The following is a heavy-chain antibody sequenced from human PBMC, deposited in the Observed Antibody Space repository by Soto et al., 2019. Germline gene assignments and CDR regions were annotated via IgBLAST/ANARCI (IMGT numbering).Heavy chain of an antibody. CDR3: ARGSTDSYTGSRIFDF. CDR2: ITDTGGDA. D-gene: IGHD3-10*01. Sequence: EVQLLESGGDLKQPGGSLRLSCVASGLTFGSRAMSWVRQAPGEGLQWVSTITDTGGDAKYADSVRGRFVISRDNSKKTLYLQMTSLTAEDSAMYFCARGSTDSYTGSRIFDFWGRGPLVTVSS. CDR1: GLTFGSRA. J-gene: IGHJ4*02. V-gene: IGHV3-23*01.